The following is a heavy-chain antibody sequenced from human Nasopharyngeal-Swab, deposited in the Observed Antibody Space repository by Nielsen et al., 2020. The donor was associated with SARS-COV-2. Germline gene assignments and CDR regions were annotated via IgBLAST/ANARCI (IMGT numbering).Heavy chain of an antibody. CDR3: ASALGAAAGTGWFDP. D-gene: IGHD6-13*01. CDR1: GYTFTSYA. J-gene: IGHJ5*02. Sequence: ASVKVSCKASGYTFTSYAMHWVRQAPGQRLEWMGWINAGNGNTKYSRKFQGRVTITRDTSASTAYMELSSLRSEDTAVYYCASALGAAAGTGWFDPWGQGTLVTVSS. V-gene: IGHV1-3*01. CDR2: INAGNGNT.